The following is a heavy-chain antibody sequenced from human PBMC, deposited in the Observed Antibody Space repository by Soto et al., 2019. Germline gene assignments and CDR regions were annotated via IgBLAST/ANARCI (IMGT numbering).Heavy chain of an antibody. CDR2: MNPGSGKT. J-gene: IGHJ6*02. Sequence: ASVKVSCKASGYTFINFDTSWVRQAAGQGLEWLGWMNPGSGKTGYASKFQGRVAMTRDASTGTSHLELSSLTSDDTAVYYCAGGYSSSWYVSYGMDVWGQGTTVTVSS. CDR3: AGGYSSSWYVSYGMDV. CDR1: GYTFINFD. V-gene: IGHV1-8*02. D-gene: IGHD6-13*01.